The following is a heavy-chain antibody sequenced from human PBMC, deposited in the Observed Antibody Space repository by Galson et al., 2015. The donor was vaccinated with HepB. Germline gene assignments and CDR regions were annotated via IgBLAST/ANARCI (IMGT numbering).Heavy chain of an antibody. Sequence: SLRLSCAASGFTFSSYGMHWVRQAPGKGLEWVAVISYDGSNKYYADSVKGRFTISRDNSKNTLYLQMNSLRAEDTAVYYCAKDADSSGYSTFDYWGQGTLVTVSS. CDR1: GFTFSSYG. CDR3: AKDADSSGYSTFDY. J-gene: IGHJ4*02. V-gene: IGHV3-30*18. CDR2: ISYDGSNK. D-gene: IGHD3-22*01.